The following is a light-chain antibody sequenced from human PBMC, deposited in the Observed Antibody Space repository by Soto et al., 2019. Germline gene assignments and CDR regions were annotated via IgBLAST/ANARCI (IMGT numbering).Light chain of an antibody. V-gene: IGKV3-15*01. J-gene: IGKJ2*01. CDR2: GAS. CDR3: HQYNYWPGT. Sequence: LMTQSPAILSVSPGERVTLSCRASQDVGINLAWYQQKPGHAPRLVVYGASTRATAFPARFSGRGSGTEFTLTISSLQSEDLAVYYCHQYNYWPGTFGQGTKLEIK. CDR1: QDVGIN.